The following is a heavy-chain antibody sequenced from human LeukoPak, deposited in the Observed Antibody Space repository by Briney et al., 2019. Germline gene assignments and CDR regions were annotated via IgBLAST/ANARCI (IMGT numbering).Heavy chain of an antibody. CDR1: GYTFTSYD. Sequence: GASVKVSCEASGYTFTSYDINWLRQATGQGLEWMGWMNPNSGNTGYAQKFQGRVTMTRNTSISTAYMELSSLRSEDTAVYYCAKYARTSGSYSFDIWGQGTMVTVSS. V-gene: IGHV1-8*01. CDR3: AKYARTSGSYSFDI. J-gene: IGHJ3*02. D-gene: IGHD1-26*01. CDR2: MNPNSGNT.